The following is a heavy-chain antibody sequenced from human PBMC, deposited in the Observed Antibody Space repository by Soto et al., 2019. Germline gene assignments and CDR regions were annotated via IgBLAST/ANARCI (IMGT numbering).Heavy chain of an antibody. Sequence: EVRLVQSGAEVTKPGESLKISCQGSGYKFTNYWLGWVRQRPGKGLEWMGLIYPGDSETKYNQSFQGQVTVSADKSISTAYLEWGSLRPSDSGIYYCARLKPSAHWAVTFDTWGLGTLVTVSS. V-gene: IGHV5-51*01. CDR1: GYKFTNYW. D-gene: IGHD2-2*01. CDR2: IYPGDSET. CDR3: ARLKPSAHWAVTFDT. J-gene: IGHJ4*02.